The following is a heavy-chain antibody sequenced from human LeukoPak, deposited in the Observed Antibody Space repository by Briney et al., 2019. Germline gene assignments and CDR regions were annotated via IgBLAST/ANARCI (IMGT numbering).Heavy chain of an antibody. CDR3: AKGGGSYLYYFDY. V-gene: IGHV3-9*01. CDR2: ISWNSGSI. CDR1: GFTFDDYA. D-gene: IGHD1-26*01. J-gene: IGHJ4*02. Sequence: PGRSLRLSCAASGFTFDDYAMHWVRQAPGKGLEWVSGISWNSGSIGYADSVKGRFTISRDNAKNSLYLQMNSLRAEDTALYYCAKGGGSYLYYFDYWGQGTLVTVSS.